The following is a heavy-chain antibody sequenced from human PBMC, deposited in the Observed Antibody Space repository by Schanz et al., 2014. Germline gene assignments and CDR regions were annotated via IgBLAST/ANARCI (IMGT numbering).Heavy chain of an antibody. J-gene: IGHJ3*01. D-gene: IGHD3-10*01. CDR2: FDVEDGET. CDR1: GYTVSALA. Sequence: QVQLVQSGAEVKKPGASVKVSCEISGYTVSALAMHWVRQAPGKGLEWLGGFDVEDGETIYAQKFQGRVTMTEDTSTETAYMELSGLRSGDTAVYYCATNSPFRMVRGSNDFDAWGQGTMVTVSS. V-gene: IGHV1-24*01. CDR3: ATNSPFRMVRGSNDFDA.